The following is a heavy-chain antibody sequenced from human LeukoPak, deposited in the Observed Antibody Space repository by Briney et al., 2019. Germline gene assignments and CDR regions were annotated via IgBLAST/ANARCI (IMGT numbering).Heavy chain of an antibody. D-gene: IGHD2-21*02. V-gene: IGHV3-30-3*01. J-gene: IGHJ4*02. CDR1: GFTFSSYA. Sequence: PGRSLRLSCAASGFTFSSYAMHWVRQAPGKGLEWVAVISYDGSNKYYADSVKGRFTISRGNSKNTLYLQMDSLRAEDTAVYYCARGRGVVVTAIHFNWGQGTLVTVSS. CDR2: ISYDGSNK. CDR3: ARGRGVVVTAIHFN.